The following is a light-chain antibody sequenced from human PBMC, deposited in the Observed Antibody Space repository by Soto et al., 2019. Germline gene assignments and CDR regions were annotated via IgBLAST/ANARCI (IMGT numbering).Light chain of an antibody. CDR1: SSNIGAGHV. CDR3: PPYDNGLSASV. Sequence: QSVLTQPPSVSGAPGQRVTISCTGSSSNIGAGHVVHWYQQFPGRAPNLLIYGSSNRPSGVPDRFSGSKSGTSASLAITGLQAEDGADYDCPPYDNGLSASVFGGGTKLTVL. J-gene: IGLJ2*01. V-gene: IGLV1-40*01. CDR2: GSS.